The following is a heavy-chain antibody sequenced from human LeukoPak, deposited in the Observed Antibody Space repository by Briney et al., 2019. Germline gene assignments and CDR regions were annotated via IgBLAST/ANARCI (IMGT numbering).Heavy chain of an antibody. Sequence: PGGSLRLSCAASGITFNSYTMNWVRQAPGKGLEWVSSISSSSSYIYYAASVKGRFTISRDNAKNSLSLQMNSLRAEDTAVYYCAGGGGANISPSNWFDPWGQGTLVTVSS. V-gene: IGHV3-21*01. CDR2: ISSSSSYI. CDR1: GITFNSYT. J-gene: IGHJ5*02. D-gene: IGHD3-16*01. CDR3: AGGGGANISPSNWFDP.